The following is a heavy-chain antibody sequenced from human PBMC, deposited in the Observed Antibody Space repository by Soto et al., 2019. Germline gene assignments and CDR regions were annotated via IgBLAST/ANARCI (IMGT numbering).Heavy chain of an antibody. Sequence: GGSLRLSCAASGFTVSSNYMSWVRQAPGKGLEWVSVIYSGGSTYYADSVKGRFTISRDNSKNTLYLKMNSLRAEDTAVYYCASPSSSSFAYAFDIWGQGTMVTVSS. CDR2: IYSGGST. D-gene: IGHD6-6*01. CDR3: ASPSSSSFAYAFDI. J-gene: IGHJ3*02. V-gene: IGHV3-53*01. CDR1: GFTVSSNY.